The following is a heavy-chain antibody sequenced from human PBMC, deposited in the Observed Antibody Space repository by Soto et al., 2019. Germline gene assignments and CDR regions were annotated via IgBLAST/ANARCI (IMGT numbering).Heavy chain of an antibody. Sequence: GGSLRLSCAASGFTFSSYGMHWVRQAPGKGLEWVAVIWYDGSNKYYADSVKGRFTISRDNSKNTLYLQMNSLRAEDTAVYYCAREASHPYCSGGSCYTGPLDYWGQGTLVTVSS. D-gene: IGHD2-15*01. CDR2: IWYDGSNK. V-gene: IGHV3-33*01. CDR3: AREASHPYCSGGSCYTGPLDY. J-gene: IGHJ4*02. CDR1: GFTFSSYG.